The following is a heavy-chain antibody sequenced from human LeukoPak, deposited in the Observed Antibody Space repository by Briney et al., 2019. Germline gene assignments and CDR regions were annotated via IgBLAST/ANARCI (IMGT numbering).Heavy chain of an antibody. V-gene: IGHV3-7*01. D-gene: IGHD5-24*01. CDR3: TRSRRDGNDY. Sequence: GGSLRLPCAASGFTFSSSWTSWVRQAPGKGLEWVANINEDGSAKYYVDSVKGRFTISRDNAKRSLDLQVNSLRAEDTAVYYCTRSRRDGNDYWGQGTLVTVSS. CDR2: INEDGSAK. J-gene: IGHJ4*02. CDR1: GFTFSSSW.